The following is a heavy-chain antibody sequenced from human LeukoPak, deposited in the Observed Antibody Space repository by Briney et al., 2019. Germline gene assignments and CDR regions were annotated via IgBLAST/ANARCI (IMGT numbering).Heavy chain of an antibody. Sequence: ASVKVSCKASGYTFTGYYMHWVRQAPGQGLEWMGWINPNSGGTNYAQKFQGRVTMTRDTSISTAYMELSRLRSDDTAVYYCARAPYCSSTSCYGLRAFDIWGQGTMVTVSS. CDR3: ARAPYCSSTSCYGLRAFDI. V-gene: IGHV1-2*02. CDR2: INPNSGGT. J-gene: IGHJ3*02. D-gene: IGHD2-2*01. CDR1: GYTFTGYY.